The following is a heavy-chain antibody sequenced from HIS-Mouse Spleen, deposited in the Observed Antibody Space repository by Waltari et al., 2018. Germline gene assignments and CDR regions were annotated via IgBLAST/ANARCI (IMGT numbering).Heavy chain of an antibody. Sequence: QVQLQESGPGLVKPSETLSLPCTVPGGSLSSYYWGWSRQPPGKGLEGIGYSYYSGSTNYDPSLKSRVTISVDTSKNQFSLKLSSVTAADTAVYYCARGGLLAATYYFDYWGQGTLVTVSS. J-gene: IGHJ4*02. CDR2: SYYSGST. D-gene: IGHD2-15*01. CDR3: ARGGLLAATYYFDY. V-gene: IGHV4-59*08. CDR1: GGSLSSYY.